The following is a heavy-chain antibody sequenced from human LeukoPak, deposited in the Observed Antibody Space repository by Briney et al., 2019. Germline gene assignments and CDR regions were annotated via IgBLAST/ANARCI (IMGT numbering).Heavy chain of an antibody. Sequence: PSETLSLTCTHSGGSTSVHYWNCMRQPPGKGLEWIGYIYYTGSTNYNPSLKSRVTTLVDTSRNQYSLRLSSVTAADTAVYYCACEYSRSSGRRAFDFWGQGTMVTVSS. V-gene: IGHV4-59*08. CDR1: GGSTSVHY. CDR3: ACEYSRSSGRRAFDF. CDR2: IYYTGST. D-gene: IGHD6-6*01. J-gene: IGHJ3*01.